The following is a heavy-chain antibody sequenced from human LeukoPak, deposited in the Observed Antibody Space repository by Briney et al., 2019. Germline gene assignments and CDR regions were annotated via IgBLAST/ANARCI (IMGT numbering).Heavy chain of an antibody. D-gene: IGHD2-21*02. CDR3: AGTLAYCGGDCSDFDY. J-gene: IGHJ4*02. V-gene: IGHV1-69*05. Sequence: SVKVSCKASGGTFSSYAISWVRQAPGQGLEWMGRIIPIFGTANYAQNFQGRVTITTAESTSTAYMELSSLRSEDTAVYYCAGTLAYCGGDCSDFDYWGQGTLVTVSS. CDR2: IIPIFGTA. CDR1: GGTFSSYA.